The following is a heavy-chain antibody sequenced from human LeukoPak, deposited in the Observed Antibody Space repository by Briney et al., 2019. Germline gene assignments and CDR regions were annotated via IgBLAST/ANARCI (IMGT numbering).Heavy chain of an antibody. V-gene: IGHV3-23*01. CDR3: AKDALAIAAAGTEYFQH. CDR2: ISGSGGYT. CDR1: GFTVSSNY. Sequence: PGGSLRLSCAASGFTVSSNYMSWVRQAPGKGLEWVTTISGSGGYTYYADSVKGRFTISRDNSKNTLYLQMNSLRAEDTAVYYCAKDALAIAAAGTEYFQHWGQGTLVTVSS. D-gene: IGHD6-13*01. J-gene: IGHJ1*01.